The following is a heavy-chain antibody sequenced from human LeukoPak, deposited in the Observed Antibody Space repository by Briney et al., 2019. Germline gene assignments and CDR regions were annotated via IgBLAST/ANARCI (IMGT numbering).Heavy chain of an antibody. CDR1: GFTFSSYS. J-gene: IGHJ4*02. D-gene: IGHD5-18*01. Sequence: PGRSLRLSCAASGFTFSSYSMNWVRQAPGKGLEWVSYISSSSSTIYYADSVKGRFTISRDNAKNSLYLQMNSLRAEDTAVYYCARDISTDTAMVFDYWGQGTLVTVSS. V-gene: IGHV3-48*01. CDR3: ARDISTDTAMVFDY. CDR2: ISSSSSTI.